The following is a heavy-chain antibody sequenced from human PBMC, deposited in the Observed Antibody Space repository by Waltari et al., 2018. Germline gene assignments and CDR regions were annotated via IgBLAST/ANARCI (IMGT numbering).Heavy chain of an antibody. D-gene: IGHD3-16*01. CDR2: INGYNGDT. CDR3: AGGVIGGGFDV. CDR1: GFTFTSNA. Sequence: QVQLVQSGGEVKKPGASVKVSCKTSGFTFTSNAISWVRQAPGQGLEWMGWINGYNGDTNYAETRQGRLTVTTDSSTSTAYMELRSLRSDDTAVYFCAGGVIGGGFDVWGQGTMVTVSS. J-gene: IGHJ3*01. V-gene: IGHV1-18*01.